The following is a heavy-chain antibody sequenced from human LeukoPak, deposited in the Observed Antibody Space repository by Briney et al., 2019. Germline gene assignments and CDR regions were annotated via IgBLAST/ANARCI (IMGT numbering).Heavy chain of an antibody. CDR1: GYTFTSYP. CDR2: INAGNGNT. D-gene: IGHD2-8*01. V-gene: IGHV1-3*03. CDR3: ARRGAAPNLDY. Sequence: ASVKVSCKASGYTFTSYPMHWVRQAPGQRLEWMGWINAGNGNTKYPQEFQGRVTITRDTSATTVYMELSSLKSEDMAVYYCARRGAAPNLDYWGQGTRVTVSS. J-gene: IGHJ4*02.